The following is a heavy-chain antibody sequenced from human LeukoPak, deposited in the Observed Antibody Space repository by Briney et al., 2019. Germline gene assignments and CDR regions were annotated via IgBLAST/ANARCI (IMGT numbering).Heavy chain of an antibody. V-gene: IGHV3-43*02. D-gene: IGHD6-13*01. CDR3: AKEDYSSSWYALDY. Sequence: GGSLRLSCAASGFTFDDYAIYWVRQGPGKALEWVSLISGDGVSIYYADSVKGRFTISRDNSKNSLYLQMNSLRTEDTALYYCAKEDYSSSWYALDYWGQGTLVTVSS. CDR2: ISGDGVSI. CDR1: GFTFDDYA. J-gene: IGHJ4*02.